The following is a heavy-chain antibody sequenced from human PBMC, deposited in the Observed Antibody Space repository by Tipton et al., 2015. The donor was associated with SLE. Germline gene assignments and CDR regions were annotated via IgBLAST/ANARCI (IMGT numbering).Heavy chain of an antibody. J-gene: IGHJ5*02. D-gene: IGHD3-22*01. V-gene: IGHV4-39*01. CDR1: GGSISSSSYY. Sequence: TLSLTCTVSGGSISSSSYYWGWIRQPPGKGLEWIGSIYYSGSTYYNPSLKSRVTISVDTSKNQFSLKLSSVTAADTAVYYCARHLGYYYDTPTGGWFDPWGQGTLVTVSS. CDR3: ARHLGYYYDTPTGGWFDP. CDR2: IYYSGST.